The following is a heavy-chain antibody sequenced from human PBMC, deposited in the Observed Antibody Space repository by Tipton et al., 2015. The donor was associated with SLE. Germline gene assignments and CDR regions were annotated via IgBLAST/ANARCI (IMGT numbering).Heavy chain of an antibody. V-gene: IGHV3-21*01. CDR1: GYTFTGYY. CDR3: AQGGGSYYTGHP. J-gene: IGHJ5*02. Sequence: SGAEVKKPGASVKVSCKASGYTFTGYYMHWVRQAPGKGLEWVSSISSSSSYIYYADSVKGRFTISRDNAKNSLYLQMNSLRAEDTAVYYCAQGGGSYYTGHPWGQGTLVTVSS. D-gene: IGHD1-26*01. CDR2: ISSSSSYI.